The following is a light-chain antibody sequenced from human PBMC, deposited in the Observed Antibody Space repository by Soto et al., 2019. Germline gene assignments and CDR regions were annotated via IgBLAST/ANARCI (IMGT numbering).Light chain of an antibody. Sequence: TRSPDTLSGSPGERVTLSCRASRSISRNLAWYQQKAGQAPRLLIYGASTRATGIPDRFSGRGSGTEFTLTINGLQSEDFATYYCQPHNNWPVVTFGGGTKVDIK. CDR2: GAS. V-gene: IGKV3-15*01. CDR3: QPHNNWPVVT. CDR1: RSISRN. J-gene: IGKJ4*01.